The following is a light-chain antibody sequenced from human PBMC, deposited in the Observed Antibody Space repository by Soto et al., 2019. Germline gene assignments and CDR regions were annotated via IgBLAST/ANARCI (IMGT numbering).Light chain of an antibody. J-gene: IGKJ2*01. V-gene: IGKV3-15*01. CDR1: QAVSSY. CDR3: LQYSTWPPLYT. Sequence: EIVMTQSPAALSVSLGERVSLTCRASQAVSSYLAWYQQKPGQAPRLLISDASTRANDIPDRFSGNGSGTDFTLPISSLQSSDLAVYCWLQYSTWPPLYTFGQGTKLVIK. CDR2: DAS.